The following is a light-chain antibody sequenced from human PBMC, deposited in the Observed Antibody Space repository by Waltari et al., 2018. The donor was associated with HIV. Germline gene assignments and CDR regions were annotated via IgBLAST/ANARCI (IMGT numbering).Light chain of an antibody. Sequence: DIVMTQSPDSLAVSLGERATINCKSSQSFLYSSNNKNYLAWYQQKPGQPPKLLIYWASTRESGFPDRFSGSGSGTDFTLTISSLQAEDVAVYYCQQYYSTPPHTFGQGTKLEIK. CDR2: WAS. CDR3: QQYYSTPPHT. V-gene: IGKV4-1*01. CDR1: QSFLYSSNNKNY. J-gene: IGKJ2*01.